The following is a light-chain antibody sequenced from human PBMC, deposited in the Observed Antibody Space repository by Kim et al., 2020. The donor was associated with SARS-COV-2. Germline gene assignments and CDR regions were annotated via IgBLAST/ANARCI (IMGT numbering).Light chain of an antibody. J-gene: IGKJ5*01. Sequence: ASVGDRVTITCRASQPISSWLACNQQKPGKAPELLIYAASKLQSGVPSRFSGSESGTDFTLTISSLQPEDFATYYCQQANSFPITFGQGTRLEIK. CDR3: QQANSFPIT. V-gene: IGKV1-12*01. CDR1: QPISSW. CDR2: AAS.